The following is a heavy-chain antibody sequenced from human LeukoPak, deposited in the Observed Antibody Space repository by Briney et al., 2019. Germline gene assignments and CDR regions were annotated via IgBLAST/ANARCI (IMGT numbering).Heavy chain of an antibody. V-gene: IGHV3-48*03. Sequence: GGSLRLSCAASGFTFSSYEMNWVRQAPGKGLEWVSYISSSGSTIYYADSVKGRFTISRDNAKNSLYLQMNSLRAEDTAVYYCARDWYYYDSSGYLGYWGQGTLVTVSS. CDR1: GFTFSSYE. J-gene: IGHJ4*02. CDR2: ISSSGSTI. D-gene: IGHD3-22*01. CDR3: ARDWYYYDSSGYLGY.